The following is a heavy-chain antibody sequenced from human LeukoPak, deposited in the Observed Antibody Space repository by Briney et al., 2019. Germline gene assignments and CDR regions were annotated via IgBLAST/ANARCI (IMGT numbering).Heavy chain of an antibody. V-gene: IGHV4-59*12. CDR1: GGSISSYY. J-gene: IGHJ4*02. D-gene: IGHD3-10*01. CDR3: AIGMRGSGSYYNVPFDY. Sequence: SETLSLTCTVSGGSISSYYWSWIRQPPGKGLEWIGEIYHSGSTNYNPSLKSRVTISVDKSKNQFSLKLSSVTAADTAVYYCAIGMRGSGSYYNVPFDYWGQGTLVTVSS. CDR2: IYHSGST.